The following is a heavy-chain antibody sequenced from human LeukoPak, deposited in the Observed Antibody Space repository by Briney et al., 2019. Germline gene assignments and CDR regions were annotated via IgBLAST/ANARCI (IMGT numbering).Heavy chain of an antibody. V-gene: IGHV4-34*01. CDR1: GGSFSGYY. CDR2: IKHSGST. CDR3: ARGRNAGIAARKLNWFDP. J-gene: IGHJ5*02. D-gene: IGHD6-6*01. Sequence: SETLSLTCAVYGGSFSGYYWSWIRQPPGKGLEWIGEIKHSGSTNYNPSVKSRVTISVDTSKNQFSLKLSSVTAADTAVYYCARGRNAGIAARKLNWFDPWGQGTLVTVSS.